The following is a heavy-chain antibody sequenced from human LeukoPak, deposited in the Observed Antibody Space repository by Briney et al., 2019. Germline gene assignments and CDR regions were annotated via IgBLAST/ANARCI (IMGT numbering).Heavy chain of an antibody. V-gene: IGHV3-48*01. Sequence: PGGSLRLSCAASGFTFSSYSMNWVRQAPGKGLEWVSYISSSSSSTIYYADSVKGRFTISRDNAKNSLYLQMNSLRAEDTAVYYCARKLPPNWGYDFDYWGQGTLVTVSS. CDR1: GFTFSSYS. J-gene: IGHJ4*02. CDR2: ISSSSSSTI. CDR3: ARKLPPNWGYDFDY. D-gene: IGHD7-27*01.